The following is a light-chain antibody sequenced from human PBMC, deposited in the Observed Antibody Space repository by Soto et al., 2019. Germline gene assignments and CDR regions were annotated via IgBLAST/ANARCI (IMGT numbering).Light chain of an antibody. CDR1: QGISSW. CDR3: QQHNKWIT. CDR2: AAS. J-gene: IGKJ5*01. Sequence: DIQMTQSPSFVSASVGDRGTISCRASQGISSWLAWYQQKAGKAPKLLIYAASSLQSGVPSRFSGSGSGTKFTLTISSLEPEDFAVYYCQQHNKWITFGQGTRLEIK. V-gene: IGKV1-12*01.